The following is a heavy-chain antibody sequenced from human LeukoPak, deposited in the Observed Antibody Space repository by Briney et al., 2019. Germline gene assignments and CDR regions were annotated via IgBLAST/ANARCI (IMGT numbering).Heavy chain of an antibody. V-gene: IGHV5-51*01. Sequence: KHGEPLKISCKASGYTFTNHWIGWARHTPGKDLEGVGIINLGDSATRYSPSFQGQVTISAHKSISTAYLQWSSLTASDTAIYYCARLPQWGGTYHLDYWGQGTLLTVSS. CDR1: GYTFTNHW. D-gene: IGHD1-26*01. CDR2: INLGDSAT. CDR3: ARLPQWGGTYHLDY. J-gene: IGHJ4*02.